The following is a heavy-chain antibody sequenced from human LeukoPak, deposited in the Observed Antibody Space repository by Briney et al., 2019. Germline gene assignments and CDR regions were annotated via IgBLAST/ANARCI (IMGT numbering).Heavy chain of an antibody. CDR3: TTFPSGFDI. J-gene: IGHJ3*02. CDR2: IKSNNDGGTT. CDR1: EFTFSKAW. Sequence: GGSLRLSCASSEFTFSKAWLSSVRQAPGKGLEWVGRIKSNNDGGTTDYAAPVKGRVTISRDDSKNTLYLQMNNLKTEDTAVYYCTTFPSGFDIWGQGTVVSVSS. V-gene: IGHV3-15*05. D-gene: IGHD3-3*01.